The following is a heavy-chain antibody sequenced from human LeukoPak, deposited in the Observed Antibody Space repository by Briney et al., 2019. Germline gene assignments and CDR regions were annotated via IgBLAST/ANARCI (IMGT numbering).Heavy chain of an antibody. V-gene: IGHV3-23*01. CDR1: GFTITNNA. D-gene: IGHD3-10*01. CDR2: ISGSDGYT. Sequence: VYLRLSFAASGFTITNNARRWVRQAQGKGLKWVSAISGSDGYTYYADPVKGRFTVSRDNSKNTLFLQMNSLRAEDTAVYYCESWSYHTSDYFDCWGQGTLVTVSS. J-gene: IGHJ4*02. CDR3: ESWSYHTSDYFDC.